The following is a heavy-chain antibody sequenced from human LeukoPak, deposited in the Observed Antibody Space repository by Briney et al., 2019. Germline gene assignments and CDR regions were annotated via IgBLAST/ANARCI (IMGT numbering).Heavy chain of an antibody. V-gene: IGHV1-24*01. CDR2: FDPEDGET. Sequence: ASVKVSCKVSGYTLTELSMHWVRQAPGKGLEWMGGFDPEDGETIYAQKFQGRVTMTEDTSTDTAYMELSSLRSEDTAVYYCATRLTRLRLGELSSALDYWGQGTLVTVSS. J-gene: IGHJ4*02. D-gene: IGHD3-16*02. CDR1: GYTLTELS. CDR3: ATRLTRLRLGELSSALDY.